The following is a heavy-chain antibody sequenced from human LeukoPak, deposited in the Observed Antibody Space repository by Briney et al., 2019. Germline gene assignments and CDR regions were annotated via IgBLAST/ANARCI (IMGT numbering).Heavy chain of an antibody. D-gene: IGHD3-10*01. J-gene: IGHJ4*02. Sequence: ASGKVSCKASGGTFSSYTISWVRQAPGQGLEWMGRIIPILGIANYAQKFQGRVTITADKSTSTAYMELSSLRSEDTAVYYCARSVVVRGAPIDYWGQGTLVTVSS. CDR3: ARSVVVRGAPIDY. CDR1: GGTFSSYT. CDR2: IIPILGIA. V-gene: IGHV1-69*02.